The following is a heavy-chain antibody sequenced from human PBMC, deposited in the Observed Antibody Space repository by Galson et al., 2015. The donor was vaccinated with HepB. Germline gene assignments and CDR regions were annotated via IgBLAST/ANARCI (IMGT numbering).Heavy chain of an antibody. J-gene: IGHJ6*02. V-gene: IGHV3-30*18. D-gene: IGHD3-10*01. Sequence: SLRLSCAASGFTFSNYWMHWVRQAPGKGLEWVAVISYDGSNKYYADSLKGRFTISRDNSKNTLYLQMNSLRAEDTAVYYCAKDPQLLWFGNYYYYGMDVWGQGTTVTVSS. CDR2: ISYDGSNK. CDR3: AKDPQLLWFGNYYYYGMDV. CDR1: GFTFSNYW.